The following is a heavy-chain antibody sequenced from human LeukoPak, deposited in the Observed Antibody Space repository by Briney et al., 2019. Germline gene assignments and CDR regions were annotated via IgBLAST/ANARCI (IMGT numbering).Heavy chain of an antibody. Sequence: GGSLRLSCAASGFTLGSFGVSWVRQAPGKGLGWVSFISGTGLSTYYADSVKGRFTISRDNSKSTLFVQMNSLRVEDTAVYYCAKLMRHMMEDVYDIWGQGTMVTVSS. CDR2: ISGTGLST. CDR1: GFTLGSFG. V-gene: IGHV3-23*01. D-gene: IGHD2-21*01. J-gene: IGHJ3*02. CDR3: AKLMRHMMEDVYDI.